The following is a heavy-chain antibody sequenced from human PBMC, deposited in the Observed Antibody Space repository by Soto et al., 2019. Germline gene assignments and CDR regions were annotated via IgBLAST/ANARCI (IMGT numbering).Heavy chain of an antibody. CDR2: ISWNSGSI. Sequence: GGSLRLSCAASGFTFDDYAMHWVRQAPGKGLEWVSGISWNSGSIGYADSVKGRFTISRDNAKNSLYLQMNSLRAEDTALYYCAKARRGYYDFWSGYYLSRDAFDIWGQGTMVTVSS. J-gene: IGHJ3*02. CDR3: AKARRGYYDFWSGYYLSRDAFDI. CDR1: GFTFDDYA. V-gene: IGHV3-9*01. D-gene: IGHD3-3*01.